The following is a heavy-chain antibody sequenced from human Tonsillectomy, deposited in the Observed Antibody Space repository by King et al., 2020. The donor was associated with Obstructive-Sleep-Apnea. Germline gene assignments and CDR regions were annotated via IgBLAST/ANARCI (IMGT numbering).Heavy chain of an antibody. D-gene: IGHD3-10*01. CDR3: ARDPSSGYSYGSGASNWFDP. V-gene: IGHV1-46*01. CDR1: GYTFTSYY. Sequence: VQLVESGAEVKKPGASVRVSCKASGYTFTSYYMHWVRQAPGQGPEWMGIINPSGGRTSYAQKFQGRVTMTRDTSTSTVYMELSSLRSEDTAVYYCARDPSSGYSYGSGASNWFDPWGQGTLVTVSS. J-gene: IGHJ5*02. CDR2: INPSGGRT.